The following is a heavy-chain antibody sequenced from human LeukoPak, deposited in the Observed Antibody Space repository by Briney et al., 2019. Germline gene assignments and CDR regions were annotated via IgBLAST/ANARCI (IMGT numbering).Heavy chain of an antibody. D-gene: IGHD1-26*01. J-gene: IGHJ6*03. CDR3: ARAAKWECYQYYMDV. CDR2: ISNGSGNK. V-gene: IGHV3-48*01. CDR1: EFTFSSYS. Sequence: GGSLRLSCIASEFTFSSYSMIWVRQVPGKGLEWISYISNGSGNKYYADSVKGRFTISRDNAKNLLYLQMSSLRADDTAVYYCARAAKWECYQYYMDVWGKGTTVAVSS.